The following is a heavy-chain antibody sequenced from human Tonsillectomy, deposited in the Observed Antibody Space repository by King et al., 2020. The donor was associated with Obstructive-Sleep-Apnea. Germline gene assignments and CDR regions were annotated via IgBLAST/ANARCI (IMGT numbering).Heavy chain of an antibody. CDR2: IFYSGST. V-gene: IGHV4-39*07. CDR1: GGSINTTNYY. CDR3: TRRLINYAIDS. J-gene: IGHJ4*02. D-gene: IGHD4-11*01. Sequence: QLQESGPGLVKPSETLSLTCTVSGGSINTTNYYWGCVRQSPGMCLEWIGYIFYSGSTNYNPSLNSRVSISADTSKNQFSLDLSSVTAADTAIYYCTRRLINYAIDSWGQGTLVTVSS.